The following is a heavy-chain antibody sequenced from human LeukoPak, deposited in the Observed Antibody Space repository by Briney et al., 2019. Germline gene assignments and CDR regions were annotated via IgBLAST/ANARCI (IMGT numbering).Heavy chain of an antibody. D-gene: IGHD6-19*01. CDR2: IIPIFGTA. Sequence: ASVKVSCKASGGAFSSYAISWARQAPGQGLEWMGGIIPIFGTANYAQKFQGRVTITTDESTSTAYMELSSLRSEDTAVYYCARGLPPASIAVAGGGFDYWGQGTLVTVSS. CDR1: GGAFSSYA. CDR3: ARGLPPASIAVAGGGFDY. J-gene: IGHJ4*02. V-gene: IGHV1-69*05.